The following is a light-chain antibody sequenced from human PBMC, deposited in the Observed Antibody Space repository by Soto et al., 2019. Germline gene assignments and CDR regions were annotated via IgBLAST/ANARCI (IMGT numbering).Light chain of an antibody. J-gene: IGLJ3*02. Sequence: QSALTQPASASGSPGQSITISCTGTSSDFGSYSVVSWYQQHPGKAPKLLIYEGTKRPSGVSNRFSGSESGNTASLTISGLQAEDEADYYCHSYVRSTLVFG. CDR2: EGT. V-gene: IGLV2-23*01. CDR1: SSDFGSYSV. CDR3: HSYVRSTLV.